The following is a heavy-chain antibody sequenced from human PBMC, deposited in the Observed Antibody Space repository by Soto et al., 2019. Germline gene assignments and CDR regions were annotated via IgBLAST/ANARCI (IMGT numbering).Heavy chain of an antibody. CDR1: GFTFSSYA. CDR3: AKDVVHSSGYPVFEYFQH. J-gene: IGHJ1*01. D-gene: IGHD3-22*01. V-gene: IGHV3-23*01. Sequence: GGSLRLSCAASGFTFSSYAMSWVRQAPGKGLEWVSAISGSGGSTYYADSVKGRFTISRDNSKNTLYLQMNSLRAEDTAVYYCAKDVVHSSGYPVFEYFQHWGQGTLVTVSS. CDR2: ISGSGGST.